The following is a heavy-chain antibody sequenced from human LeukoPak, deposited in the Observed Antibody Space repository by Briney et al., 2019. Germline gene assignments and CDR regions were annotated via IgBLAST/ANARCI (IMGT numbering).Heavy chain of an antibody. J-gene: IGHJ4*02. D-gene: IGHD3-22*01. CDR2: INPSGGST. CDR1: GYTFTSYY. CDR3: ARSYDSSGYYTLVPDY. V-gene: IGHV1-46*01. Sequence: ASVKVSCKASGYTFTSYYMHWVRQAPGQGLEWMGIINPSGGSTSYAQKFQGRVTMTRDTSTSTVYMELSSLRFEDTAVYYCARSYDSSGYYTLVPDYWGQGTLVTVSS.